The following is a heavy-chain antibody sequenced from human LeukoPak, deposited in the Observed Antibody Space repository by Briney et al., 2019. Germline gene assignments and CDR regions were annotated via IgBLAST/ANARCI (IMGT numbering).Heavy chain of an antibody. CDR2: IYYSGST. V-gene: IGHV4-30-4*01. D-gene: IGHD6-13*01. Sequence: PSETLSLTCTVSGGSISSGGYYWSWIRQPPGKGLEWIGYIYYSGSTYYNPSLKSRVTISVDTSKNQFSLKLSSVTAADTAVYYCAGTRSSSWFRYYYYGMDVWGQGTTVTVSS. CDR1: GGSISSGGYY. CDR3: AGTRSSSWFRYYYYGMDV. J-gene: IGHJ6*02.